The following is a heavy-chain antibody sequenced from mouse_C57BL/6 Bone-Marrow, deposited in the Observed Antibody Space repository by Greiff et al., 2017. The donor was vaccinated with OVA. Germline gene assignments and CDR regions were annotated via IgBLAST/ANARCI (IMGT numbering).Heavy chain of an antibody. V-gene: IGHV1-53*01. CDR2: IIPSNGGT. CDR1: GYTFTSYW. D-gene: IGHD2-3*01. CDR3: ARGDGYSPWFAY. J-gene: IGHJ3*01. Sequence: QVQLQQPGTELVKPGASVKLSCKASGYTFTSYWMHWVKQRPGQGLEWIGNIIPSNGGTNYNEKFKSKATLTVDKSSSTAYMQLSSLTSEDSAVYYCARGDGYSPWFAYWGQGTLVTVSA.